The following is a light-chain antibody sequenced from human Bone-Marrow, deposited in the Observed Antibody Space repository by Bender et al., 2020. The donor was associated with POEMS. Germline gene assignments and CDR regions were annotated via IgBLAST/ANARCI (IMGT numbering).Light chain of an antibody. J-gene: IGLJ2*01. CDR2: DVT. Sequence: QSALTQPRSVSGSPGQSVTFSCTGTSSDVGGYNYVSWYQQHPGKAPKLMIYDVTNRPSGVSNRFSGSKSGNTASLTISGLQAEDEADYYCNSFAGSNVVFGGGTKLTVL. V-gene: IGLV2-11*01. CDR3: NSFAGSNVV. CDR1: SSDVGGYNY.